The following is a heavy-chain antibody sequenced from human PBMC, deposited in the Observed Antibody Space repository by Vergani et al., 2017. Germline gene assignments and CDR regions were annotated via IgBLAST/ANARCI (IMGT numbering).Heavy chain of an antibody. V-gene: IGHV3-74*01. J-gene: IGHJ4*02. Sequence: EVQLVESGGGLVQPGGSLRLSCAASGFTFSSYWMHWVRQAPGKGLVWVSRINSDGSSTSYADSVKGRFTISRDNAKNTLYLQMNSMRAEDTAVYYCARLMWVRRYQLLSGTMVRGAVSFDYWGQGTLVTVSS. CDR1: GFTFSSYW. CDR2: INSDGSST. D-gene: IGHD3-10*01. CDR3: ARLMWVRRYQLLSGTMVRGAVSFDY.